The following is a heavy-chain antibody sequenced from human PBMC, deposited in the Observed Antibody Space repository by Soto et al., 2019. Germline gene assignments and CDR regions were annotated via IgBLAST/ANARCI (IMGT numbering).Heavy chain of an antibody. CDR1: GFTFPSYT. J-gene: IGHJ4*01. CDR3: TTDSYSTMIVVRFDY. CDR2: INSGNGPT. D-gene: IGHD3-22*01. V-gene: IGHV3-23*01. Sequence: PGGSLRLSCSASGFTFPSYTMSWVRLAPGKGLEWVSGINSGNGPTYYADSVTGRFTISRDNSRNTLYLQMNSLRVEDTAIYYCTTDSYSTMIVVRFDYWGHGTLVTVSS.